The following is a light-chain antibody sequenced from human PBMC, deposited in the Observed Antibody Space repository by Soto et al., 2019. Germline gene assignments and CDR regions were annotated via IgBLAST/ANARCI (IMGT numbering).Light chain of an antibody. Sequence: DVQMTQSPSTLSASVGDRVTITCRASQSIDSWLAGYQQKPGKAPNLLIDKASTLETGVPSRFSGSGSGTEFTLTISSLQSDDFATYYCQQYNSYSSITFGQGKRREI. V-gene: IGKV1-5*03. J-gene: IGKJ5*01. CDR1: QSIDSW. CDR3: QQYNSYSSIT. CDR2: KAS.